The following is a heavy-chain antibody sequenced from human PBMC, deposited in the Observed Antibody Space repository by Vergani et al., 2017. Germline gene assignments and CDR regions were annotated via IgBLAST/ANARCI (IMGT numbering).Heavy chain of an antibody. V-gene: IGHV4-30-4*01. CDR3: ARDPVTPINGMDV. CDR2: IYYSGST. CDR1: GGSISNNDYY. J-gene: IGHJ6*02. Sequence: QVQLQESGPGLVKPSQTLSLTCSVSGGSISNNDYYWSWIRQPPGKGLEWIGHIYYSGSTYYNPSLKSRVTISLDTSQNQFSLKLSSVTAADTAVYYCARDPVTPINGMDVWVQGTTVTVSS.